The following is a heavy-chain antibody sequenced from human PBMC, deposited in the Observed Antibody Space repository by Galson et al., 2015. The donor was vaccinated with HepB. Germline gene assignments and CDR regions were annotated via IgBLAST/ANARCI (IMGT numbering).Heavy chain of an antibody. V-gene: IGHV3-23*01. CDR2: ISGSGGST. CDR3: AKGPRGERGKWDFDY. Sequence: SLRLSCAASGFTFSSYAMSWVRQAPGKGLEWVSAISGSGGSTYYADSVKGRFNISRDNSKNTLYLQMNSLRAEDTAVYYCAKGPRGERGKWDFDYWGQGTLVTVSS. J-gene: IGHJ4*02. D-gene: IGHD1-26*01. CDR1: GFTFSSYA.